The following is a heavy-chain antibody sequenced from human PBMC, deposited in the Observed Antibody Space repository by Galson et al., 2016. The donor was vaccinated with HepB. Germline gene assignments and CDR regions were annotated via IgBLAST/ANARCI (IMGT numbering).Heavy chain of an antibody. CDR1: GGSISSYY. D-gene: IGHD1-1*01. CDR2: IYNSGST. J-gene: IGHJ5*02. CDR3: ARGEELFNWFDP. Sequence: SETLSLTCTVSGGSISSYYWSWIRQPLGKGLEWIGHIYNSGSTYYNSSLKSRVTISVDTSKNQFSLKLSSVTAADTAVYYCARGEELFNWFDPWGQGTLVTVSS. V-gene: IGHV4-4*09.